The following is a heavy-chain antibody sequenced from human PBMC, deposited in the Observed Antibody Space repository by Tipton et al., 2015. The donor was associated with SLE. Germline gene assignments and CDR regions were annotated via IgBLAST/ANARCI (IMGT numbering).Heavy chain of an antibody. CDR2: IRFDGSER. Sequence: SLRLSCAVSGFIFSSHGIHWVRQSPGKGLEWVSFIRFDGSERYADSVKGRFTISRDNSKNTVYLQMNSLRGEDTAVYYCAKGGERVDYWGQGTLVSVSS. CDR1: GFIFSSHG. D-gene: IGHD1-26*01. CDR3: AKGGERVDY. J-gene: IGHJ4*02. V-gene: IGHV3-30*02.